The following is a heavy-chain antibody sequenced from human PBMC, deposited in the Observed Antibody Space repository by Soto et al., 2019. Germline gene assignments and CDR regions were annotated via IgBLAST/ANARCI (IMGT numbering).Heavy chain of an antibody. Sequence: GGSLILSCAASAFTFGYYYRGWIRQAPGKGLEWVSYISGNGDNTYYADSVKGRFTVSRDNSKNSLYLQIDSLRVEDTAFYYYARNRRGGGYYFDYWGQGALVTVS. CDR2: ISGNGDNT. CDR3: ARNRRGGGYYFDY. J-gene: IGHJ4*02. CDR1: AFTFGYYY. V-gene: IGHV3-11*01.